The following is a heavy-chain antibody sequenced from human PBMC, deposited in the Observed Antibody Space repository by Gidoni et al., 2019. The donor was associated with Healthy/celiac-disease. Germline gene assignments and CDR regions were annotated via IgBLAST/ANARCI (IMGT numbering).Heavy chain of an antibody. CDR2: ISSNGGST. CDR3: ARARLLYDSRGYFDY. Sequence: EVQLVESGGGLVQPGGSLRLSCAASGFTFSSYAMHWVRQAPGKGLEYVSAISSNGGSTYYANSVKGRFTISRDNSKNTLYLQMGSLRAEDMAVYYCARARLLYDSRGYFDYWGQGTLVTVSS. CDR1: GFTFSSYA. V-gene: IGHV3-64*01. J-gene: IGHJ4*02. D-gene: IGHD3-22*01.